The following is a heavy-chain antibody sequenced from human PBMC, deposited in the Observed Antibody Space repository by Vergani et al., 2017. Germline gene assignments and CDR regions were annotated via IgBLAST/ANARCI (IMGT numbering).Heavy chain of an antibody. J-gene: IGHJ4*02. V-gene: IGHV3-30*03. CDR1: GFTFSSYG. D-gene: IGHD2-2*01. Sequence: QVQLVESGGGVVQPGRSLRLSCAASGFTFSSYGMHWVRQAPGKGLEWVAVISYDGSNKYYADSVKGRFTISRDNSKNTLYLQMNSLRAEDTAVYYCARGLGADCSSTSCYGRGLDYWGQGTLVTVSS. CDR2: ISYDGSNK. CDR3: ARGLGADCSSTSCYGRGLDY.